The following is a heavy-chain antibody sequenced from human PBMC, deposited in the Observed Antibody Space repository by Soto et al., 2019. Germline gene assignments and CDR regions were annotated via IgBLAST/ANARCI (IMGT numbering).Heavy chain of an antibody. V-gene: IGHV3-23*01. Sequence: GGSLRLSCAASGFNFRNYAMSWVRQAPGRGLEWVSAMTGAGDATYHADSVKGRFTISRDNSKNTLYLQMNSLRAEDTAVYYCAKDEEVSIFGVVAPNPFDFWGQGTVVTVSS. CDR3: AKDEEVSIFGVVAPNPFDF. J-gene: IGHJ3*01. CDR2: MTGAGDAT. CDR1: GFNFRNYA. D-gene: IGHD3-3*01.